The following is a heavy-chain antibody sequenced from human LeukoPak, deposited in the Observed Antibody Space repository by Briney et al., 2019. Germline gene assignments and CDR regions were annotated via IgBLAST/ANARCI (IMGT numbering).Heavy chain of an antibody. V-gene: IGHV1-18*04. Sequence: ASVKVSCKASGYTFTGYYMHWVRQAPGQGLEWMGWISAYNGNTNYAQKFQGRVTMTTDTSTNTAYMELRSLRSDDTAVYYCARDSCSGGSCFLGYWGQGTVVTVSS. CDR1: GYTFTGYY. J-gene: IGHJ4*02. CDR2: ISAYNGNT. D-gene: IGHD2-15*01. CDR3: ARDSCSGGSCFLGY.